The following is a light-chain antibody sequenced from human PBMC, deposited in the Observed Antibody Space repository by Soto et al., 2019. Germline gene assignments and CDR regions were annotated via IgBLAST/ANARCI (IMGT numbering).Light chain of an antibody. CDR3: QQYNNWPPGRVT. CDR2: SAS. CDR1: QHVDRY. V-gene: IGKV1-39*01. Sequence: DIQMTQSPSSLSASVGDSVTITCRTSQHVDRYLSWYQQIPGRAPKLLIYSASSLVSGVPPRFRGSASGTEFTLSISSLQREDFAVYYCQQYNNWPPGRVTFGQGTRLEIK. J-gene: IGKJ5*01.